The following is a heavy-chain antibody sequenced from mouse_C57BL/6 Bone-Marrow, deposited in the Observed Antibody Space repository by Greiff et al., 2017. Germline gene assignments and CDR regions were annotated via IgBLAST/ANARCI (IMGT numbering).Heavy chain of an antibody. D-gene: IGHD1-1*01. CDR2: IWTGGGT. CDR3: ARTPVVATHWYFDV. V-gene: IGHV2-9-1*01. CDR1: GFSLTSYA. J-gene: IGHJ1*03. Sequence: VQGVESGPGLVAPSQSLSITCTVSGFSLTSYAISWVRQPPGKGLEWLGVIWTGGGTNYNSALKSRLSISKDNSKSQVFLKMNSLQTDDTARYYCARTPVVATHWYFDVWGTGTTVTVSS.